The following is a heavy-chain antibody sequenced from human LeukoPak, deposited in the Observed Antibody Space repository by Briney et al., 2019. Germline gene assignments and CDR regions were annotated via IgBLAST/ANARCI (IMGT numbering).Heavy chain of an antibody. CDR3: AKGAKRVVGATTHWIDP. CDR1: GFTFSSYD. Sequence: GGSLRLSCAASGFTFSSYDMHWVRQAPGKGLEWVAVTSYDGSNKKYADSVKGRFTISRDNSKNTLYLRMNSLRAEDTAVYYCAKGAKRVVGATTHWIDPWGQGTLVTVSS. J-gene: IGHJ5*02. CDR2: TSYDGSNK. D-gene: IGHD1-26*01. V-gene: IGHV3-30*18.